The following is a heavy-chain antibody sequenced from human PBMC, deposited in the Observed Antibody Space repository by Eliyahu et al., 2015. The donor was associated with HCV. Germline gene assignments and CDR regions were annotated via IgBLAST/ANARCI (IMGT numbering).Heavy chain of an antibody. CDR3: ARGPETKSAYYYNY. D-gene: IGHD3-22*01. Sequence: QVQLVQSGAEVKKPGSSVKVSCKTSGGTFSSYSIDWVRQAPGQGLEWMGGIIPIFGTANYAQRVQGQVNISADESTTTAYMELSSLRPEDTAVYYCARGPETKSAYYYNYWGQGTLVTVSS. CDR2: IIPIFGTA. CDR1: GGTFSSYS. J-gene: IGHJ4*02. V-gene: IGHV1-69*01.